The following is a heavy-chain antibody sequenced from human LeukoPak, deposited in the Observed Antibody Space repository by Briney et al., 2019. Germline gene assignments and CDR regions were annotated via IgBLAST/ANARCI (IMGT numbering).Heavy chain of an antibody. CDR2: IYYSGST. CDR1: GSSISSGGYY. Sequence: PSETLSLTCTVSGSSISSGGYYWSWIRQHPGKGLEWIGYIYYSGSTYYNPSLKSRVTISVDTSKNQFSLKLSSVTAADTAVYYCARSAKFDARAAMVTAWGQGTLVTVSS. CDR3: ARSAKFDARAAMVTA. V-gene: IGHV4-31*03. J-gene: IGHJ5*02. D-gene: IGHD5-18*01.